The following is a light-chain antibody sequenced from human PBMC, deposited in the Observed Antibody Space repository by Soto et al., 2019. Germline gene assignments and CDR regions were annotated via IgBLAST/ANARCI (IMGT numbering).Light chain of an antibody. CDR3: QQYNNWRT. Sequence: EIVMTQSPATLSVSPGERATFSCRASQSVSSNLAWYQQKPGQAPRLLIYGASIRATGIPARFSGSGSGTEFTLTISSLQSEDFAVYYCQQYNNWRTFGQGTKVDIK. CDR1: QSVSSN. J-gene: IGKJ1*01. CDR2: GAS. V-gene: IGKV3-15*01.